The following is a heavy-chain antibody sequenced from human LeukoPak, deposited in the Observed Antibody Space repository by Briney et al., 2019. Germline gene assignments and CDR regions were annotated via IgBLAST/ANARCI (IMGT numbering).Heavy chain of an antibody. J-gene: IGHJ4*02. CDR1: GFTFDDYG. D-gene: IGHD3-22*01. CDR2: INWNGGST. V-gene: IGHV3-20*04. CDR3: ARDITMIVVVMGFDY. Sequence: GGSLRLSCAASGFTFDDYGMSWVRQAPGKGLEWVSGINWNGGSTGYADSVKGRFTISRDNAKNSLYLQMNSLRAEDTALYYCARDITMIVVVMGFDYWGQGTLVTVSS.